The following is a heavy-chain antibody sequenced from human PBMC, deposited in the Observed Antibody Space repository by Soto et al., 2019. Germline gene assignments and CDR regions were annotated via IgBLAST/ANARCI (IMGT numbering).Heavy chain of an antibody. CDR3: ARGQWGNYYDSSGYYYYYGMDV. CDR2: INAGNGNT. Sequence: ASVKVSCKASGYTFTSYAMHWVRQAPGQRLEWMGWINAGNGNTKYSQKFQGRVTITRDTSASTAYMELSSLRSEDTAVHYCARGQWGNYYDSSGYYYYYGMDVWGQGTTVTVSS. V-gene: IGHV1-3*01. CDR1: GYTFTSYA. D-gene: IGHD3-22*01. J-gene: IGHJ6*02.